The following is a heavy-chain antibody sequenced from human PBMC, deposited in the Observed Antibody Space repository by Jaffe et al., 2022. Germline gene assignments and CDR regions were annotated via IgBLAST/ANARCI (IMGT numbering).Heavy chain of an antibody. V-gene: IGHV1-18*01. CDR2: ISAYNGNT. Sequence: QVQLVQSGAEVKKPGASVKVSCKASGYTFTSYGISWVRQAPGQGLEWMGWISAYNGNTNYAQKLQGRVTMTTDTSTSTAYMELRSLRSDDTAVYYCARDFFGRSGVPAAMLRQNWFDPWGQGTLVTVSS. CDR3: ARDFFGRSGVPAAMLRQNWFDP. J-gene: IGHJ5*02. CDR1: GYTFTSYG. D-gene: IGHD2-2*01.